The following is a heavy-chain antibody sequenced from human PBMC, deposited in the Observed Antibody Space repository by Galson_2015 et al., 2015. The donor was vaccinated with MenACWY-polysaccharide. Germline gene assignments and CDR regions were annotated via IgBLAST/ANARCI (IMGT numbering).Heavy chain of an antibody. CDR2: IYYSGST. Sequence: TVSGGSISSSSYYWGWIRQPPGKGLEWIGNIYYSGSTDYNPSLKSRVTISVDTSKNQFSLKLISVTAADTSTYYCARRSNGYYFYFFDYWGQGTLVTVSS. D-gene: IGHD3-3*01. V-gene: IGHV4-39*01. CDR3: ARRSNGYYFYFFDY. CDR1: GGSISSSSYY. J-gene: IGHJ4*02.